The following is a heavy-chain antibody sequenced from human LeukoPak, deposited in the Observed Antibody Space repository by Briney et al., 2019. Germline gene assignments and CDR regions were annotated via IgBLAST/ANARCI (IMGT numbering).Heavy chain of an antibody. Sequence: SETLSLTCTVSGGSIRSSYYYWGWIRQPPGKGLEWIGSIYDSGSTYYNPSLKSRVTISVDTSKNQFSLKLSSVTAADTAVYYCARGVGYCSGGSCSVPEFWGQGTLVTVSS. V-gene: IGHV4-39*07. CDR3: ARGVGYCSGGSCSVPEF. D-gene: IGHD2-15*01. CDR1: GGSIRSSYYY. J-gene: IGHJ4*02. CDR2: IYDSGST.